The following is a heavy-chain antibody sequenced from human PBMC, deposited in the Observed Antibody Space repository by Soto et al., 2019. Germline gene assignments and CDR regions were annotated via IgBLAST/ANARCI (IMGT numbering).Heavy chain of an antibody. D-gene: IGHD6-13*01. CDR2: ISAYNGNT. J-gene: IGHJ2*01. Sequence: ASVKVSCKASGYTFTSYGISWVRQAPGQGLEWMGWISAYNGNTNYAQKLQGRVTMTTDTSTSTAYMELRSLRSADTAFFYCARVWGSSWGKYWYFDLWGRGTLVTVSS. CDR3: ARVWGSSWGKYWYFDL. V-gene: IGHV1-18*01. CDR1: GYTFTSYG.